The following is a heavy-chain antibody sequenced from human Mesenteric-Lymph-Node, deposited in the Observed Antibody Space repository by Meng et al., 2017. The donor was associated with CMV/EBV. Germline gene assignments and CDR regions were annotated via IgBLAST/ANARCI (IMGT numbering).Heavy chain of an antibody. D-gene: IGHD3/OR15-3a*01. J-gene: IGHJ4*02. CDR3: AHRDFWTDFDY. V-gene: IGHV2-5*01. CDR2: IYWNDDK. CDR1: GFSLSTSGGG. Sequence: CTFSGFSLSTSGGGVGWIRQPPGKALEWLANIYWNDDKRHSPSMERRLTITKDTSENQVVLTMTNMDPADTATYCCAHRDFWTDFDYWGQGALVTVSS.